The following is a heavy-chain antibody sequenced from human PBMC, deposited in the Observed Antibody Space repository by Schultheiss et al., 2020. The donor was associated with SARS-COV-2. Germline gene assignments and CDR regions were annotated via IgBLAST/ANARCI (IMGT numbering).Heavy chain of an antibody. Sequence: SVKVSCKASGFTFTSSAMQWVRQARGQRLEWIGWIVVGSGNTNYAQKFQERVTITRDMSTSTAYMELSSLRSEDTAVYYCARGYSGYDSYYFDYWGQGTLVTVSS. J-gene: IGHJ4*02. CDR1: GFTFTSSA. D-gene: IGHD5-12*01. CDR3: ARGYSGYDSYYFDY. V-gene: IGHV1-58*02. CDR2: IVVGSGNT.